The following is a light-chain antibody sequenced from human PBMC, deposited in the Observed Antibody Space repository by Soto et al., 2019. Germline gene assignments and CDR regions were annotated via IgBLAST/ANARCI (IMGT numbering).Light chain of an antibody. CDR1: QSVSSSY. J-gene: IGKJ5*01. CDR2: GAS. CDR3: QQYGSSPLIS. V-gene: IGKV3-20*01. Sequence: TLSCRASQSVSSSYLAWYQQKPGQAPRLLIYGASSRATGIPDRFSGSGSGTDFTLTISRLEPEDFAVYYCQQYGSSPLISFGQGTRLEI.